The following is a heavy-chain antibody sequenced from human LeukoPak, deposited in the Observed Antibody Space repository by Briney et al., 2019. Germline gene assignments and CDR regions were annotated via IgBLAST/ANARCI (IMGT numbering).Heavy chain of an antibody. J-gene: IGHJ6*02. Sequence: GGSLRLSCAASGFTFCSYAMSWARQAPGKGLEWVSAISGSGGSTYYADSVKGRFTISRDNSKNTLHLQMNSLRAEDTAVYYCAKCEEGDYYYGMDVWGQGTTVTVSS. V-gene: IGHV3-23*01. CDR3: AKCEEGDYYYGMDV. CDR2: ISGSGGST. CDR1: GFTFCSYA.